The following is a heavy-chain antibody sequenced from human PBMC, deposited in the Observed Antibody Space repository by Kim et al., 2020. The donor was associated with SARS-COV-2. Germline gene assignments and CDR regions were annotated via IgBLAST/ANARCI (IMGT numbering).Heavy chain of an antibody. Sequence: ASVKVSCKASGYTFTSYGISWVRQAPGQGLEWMGWISAYNGNTNYAQKLQGRVTMTTDTSTSTAYMELRSLRSDDTAVYYCAREAGRGYCSSTSCQYYYYYGMDVWGQGTTVTVSS. V-gene: IGHV1-18*01. CDR1: GYTFTSYG. D-gene: IGHD2-2*01. J-gene: IGHJ6*02. CDR2: ISAYNGNT. CDR3: AREAGRGYCSSTSCQYYYYYGMDV.